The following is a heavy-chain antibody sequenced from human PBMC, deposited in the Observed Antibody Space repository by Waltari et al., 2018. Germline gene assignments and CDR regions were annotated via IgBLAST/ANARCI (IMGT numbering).Heavy chain of an antibody. D-gene: IGHD2-8*02. CDR2: ITPNSRCT. Sequence: QVQLVQSGAEVKKPGASVKVSCKASGYTFTGYYMHWVRQAPGQGLEWKGRITPNSRCTNSAQKFQARVTMTRDTSISTAYMELGRLGSDDTAVYYCARDMGYCTGGVCSYDYWGQGTLVIVSS. CDR1: GYTFTGYY. CDR3: ARDMGYCTGGVCSYDY. J-gene: IGHJ4*02. V-gene: IGHV1-2*06.